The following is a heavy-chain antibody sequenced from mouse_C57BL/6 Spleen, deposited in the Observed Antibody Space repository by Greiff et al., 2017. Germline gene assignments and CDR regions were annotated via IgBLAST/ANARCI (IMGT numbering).Heavy chain of an antibody. CDR3: TRSWVLRFPFYD. J-gene: IGHJ2*01. V-gene: IGHV1-15*01. CDR1: GYTFTDYE. Sequence: QVQLQQSGAELVRPGASVTLSCKASGYTFTDYEMHWVKQTPVHGLEWIGAIDPETGGTAYNQKFKGKAILTADKSSSTAYMELRSLTSEDSAVYYCTRSWVLRFPFYDWGQGATLTVSS. D-gene: IGHD1-1*01. CDR2: IDPETGGT.